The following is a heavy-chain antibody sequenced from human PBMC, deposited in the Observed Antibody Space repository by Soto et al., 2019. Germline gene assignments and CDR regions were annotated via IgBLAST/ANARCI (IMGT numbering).Heavy chain of an antibody. J-gene: IGHJ1*01. D-gene: IGHD3-22*01. CDR3: ARDRVESGYPEYFQH. Sequence: GGSLRLSCAASGFTVSSNYMSWVRQAPGKGLEWVSVIYSGGSTYYADSVKGRFTISRDNSKNTLYLQMNSLRAEDTAVYYCARDRVESGYPEYFQHLGQGTLITVSS. CDR2: IYSGGST. CDR1: GFTVSSNY. V-gene: IGHV3-53*01.